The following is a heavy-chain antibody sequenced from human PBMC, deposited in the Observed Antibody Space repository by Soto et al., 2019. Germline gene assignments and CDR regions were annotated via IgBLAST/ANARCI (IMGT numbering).Heavy chain of an antibody. CDR1: GYTYSKYI. Sequence: QVQLVQSGAEVKKPGASVKVSCKTSGYTYSKYIIAWGRQTPGQGLERMGWISGYKGYTQYAPELQGRVTFTAETSTSTAYMELRSLTSDDTAVYYCVREFLAGSLDNWGQGTIVTVSS. CDR2: ISGYKGYT. J-gene: IGHJ4*02. CDR3: VREFLAGSLDN. V-gene: IGHV1-18*04. D-gene: IGHD3-10*01.